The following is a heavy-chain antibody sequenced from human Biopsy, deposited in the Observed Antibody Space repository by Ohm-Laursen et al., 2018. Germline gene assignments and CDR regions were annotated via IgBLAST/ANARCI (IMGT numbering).Heavy chain of an antibody. V-gene: IGHV3-7*01. D-gene: IGHD5-24*01. CDR3: ARDER. CDR1: GFMFSASW. Sequence: GSLRLSCAASGFMFSASWMSWVRQAPGKGLEWVANINPDGSAKYFADSVKGRFTISRDNAENSMYLQMSSLTADDTAVYYCARDERWGQGTLVTVSS. CDR2: INPDGSAK. J-gene: IGHJ4*02.